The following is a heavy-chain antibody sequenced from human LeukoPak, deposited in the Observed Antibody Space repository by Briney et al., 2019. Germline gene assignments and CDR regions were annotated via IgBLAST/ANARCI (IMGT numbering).Heavy chain of an antibody. CDR2: FDPEDGKK. J-gene: IGHJ4*02. CDR3: TTEQRFLEWLFDY. V-gene: IGHV1-24*01. CDR1: GYTLSELP. Sequence: ASVTVSCKVSGYTLSELPMHWVQQAPGKGLEWMGGFDPEDGKKKYAQKFQGRVTMTEDTSTDTAYMELSSLRFEDTAVYYCTTEQRFLEWLFDYWGQGTLVTVSS. D-gene: IGHD3-3*01.